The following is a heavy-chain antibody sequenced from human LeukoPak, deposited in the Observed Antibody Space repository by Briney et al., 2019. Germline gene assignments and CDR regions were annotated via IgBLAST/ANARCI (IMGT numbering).Heavy chain of an antibody. V-gene: IGHV4-34*01. Sequence: SGTLSLTCAVYGGSFSGYYWSWIRQPPGKGLEWIGEINHSGSTNYNPSLKSRVTISVDTSKNQFSLKLSSVTAAVTAVYYCASHRLKRSYGDHYYFDYWGQGTLVTVSS. J-gene: IGHJ4*02. CDR3: ASHRLKRSYGDHYYFDY. CDR2: INHSGST. CDR1: GGSFSGYY. D-gene: IGHD4-17*01.